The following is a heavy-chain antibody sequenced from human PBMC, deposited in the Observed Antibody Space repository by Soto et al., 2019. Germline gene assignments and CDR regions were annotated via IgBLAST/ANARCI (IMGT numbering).Heavy chain of an antibody. J-gene: IGHJ5*02. Sequence: QVTLKESGPVLVNPTETLTLTCTVSGFSLSNARMGVSWIRQPPGKALEWLAHIFSNDEKSYSTSLKSRLTISKDTSKSQVVLTMTNMDPVDTATYYCARITIFGVVTPNWFDPWGQGTLVTVSS. CDR3: ARITIFGVVTPNWFDP. D-gene: IGHD3-3*01. V-gene: IGHV2-26*01. CDR1: GFSLSNARMG. CDR2: IFSNDEK.